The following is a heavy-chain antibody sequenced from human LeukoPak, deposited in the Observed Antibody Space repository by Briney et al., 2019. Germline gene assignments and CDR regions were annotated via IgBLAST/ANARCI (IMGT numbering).Heavy chain of an antibody. CDR3: ARYSYDPNWFDP. V-gene: IGHV4-34*01. CDR2: INHSGST. D-gene: IGHD5-18*01. CDR1: GGSFSGYY. Sequence: SETLSLTCAVYGGSFSGYYWSWIRQPPGKGLEWIGEINHSGSTNYNPSLKSRVTISVDTSKNQFSLKLSSVTAADTAVYYCARYSYDPNWFDPWGQGTLVTVSS. J-gene: IGHJ5*02.